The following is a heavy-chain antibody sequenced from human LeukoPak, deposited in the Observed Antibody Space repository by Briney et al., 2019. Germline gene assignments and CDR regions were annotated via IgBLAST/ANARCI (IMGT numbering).Heavy chain of an antibody. Sequence: SQTLSLTCTVSGYSISSGVYYWTWIRQDPGKGLEWIGYIYYSGNTFYNPALKSRATISVDTSKNQLSLTLSSVTAADTAVYYCARVETTMIRYWGQGTLVAVSS. CDR2: IYYSGNT. CDR1: GYSISSGVYY. V-gene: IGHV4-31*03. CDR3: ARVETTMIRY. D-gene: IGHD3-16*01. J-gene: IGHJ4*02.